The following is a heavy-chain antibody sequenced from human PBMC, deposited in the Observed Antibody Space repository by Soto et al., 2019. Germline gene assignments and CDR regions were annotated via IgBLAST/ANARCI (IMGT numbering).Heavy chain of an antibody. CDR1: GFTVSSNY. D-gene: IGHD3-16*01. CDR3: QRGNN. CDR2: IYNGGST. Sequence: EVQLVESGGGLVQPGGSLRLSCAGSGFTVSSNYMSWVRRAPGKGLEWVSLIYNGGSTSYADSVKGRFTISTDDSKNTLYLQMNSLRADDTAVYYCQRGNNWGQGTLVTVSS. J-gene: IGHJ4*02. V-gene: IGHV3-66*01.